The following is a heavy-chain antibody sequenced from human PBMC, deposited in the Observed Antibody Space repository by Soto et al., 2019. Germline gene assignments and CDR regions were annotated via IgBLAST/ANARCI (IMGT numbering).Heavy chain of an antibody. V-gene: IGHV1-18*01. J-gene: IGHJ6*02. CDR2: ISGYNGNT. CDR3: ARDGPAPYYYYGMDV. Sequence: QVQLVQSGGEVKKPGASVKVSCKTSGYSFTTYGISWVRQAPGQGLEWMGWISGYNGNTNYAQKFQGRVTMTTDTSTSTAYMELRSLRSDDTAVYYCARDGPAPYYYYGMDVWGQGSTVAVSS. CDR1: GYSFTTYG.